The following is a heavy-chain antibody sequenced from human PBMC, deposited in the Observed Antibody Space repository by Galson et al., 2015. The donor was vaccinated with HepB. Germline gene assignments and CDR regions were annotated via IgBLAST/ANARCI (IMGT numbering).Heavy chain of an antibody. Sequence: SVKVSCKASGGTFANYAISWVRQAPGQGLEWMGGIIPIFGTANYAQKFQGRVTITADESTSTAYMELSSLRSEDTAVYYCARERYCSSTSCYFYYYYGMDVWGQGTTVTVSS. CDR3: ARERYCSSTSCYFYYYYGMDV. CDR1: GGTFANYA. V-gene: IGHV1-69*13. D-gene: IGHD2-2*01. CDR2: IIPIFGTA. J-gene: IGHJ6*02.